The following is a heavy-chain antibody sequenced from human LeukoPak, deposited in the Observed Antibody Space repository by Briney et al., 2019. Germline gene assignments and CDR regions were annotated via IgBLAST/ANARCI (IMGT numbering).Heavy chain of an antibody. CDR2: IHISGTT. V-gene: IGHV4-61*02. CDR1: GGSISSGGYY. CDR3: ATYSITGAWAEYFLH. Sequence: PSQTLSLTCTVSGGSISSGGYYWSWVRQPAGKGLEWIGRIHISGTTYYNPSLKSRFTMSIDTSKNQFSLKLSSVTAADTAVYYCATYSITGAWAEYFLHWGQGTLVTVSS. J-gene: IGHJ1*01. D-gene: IGHD2/OR15-2a*01.